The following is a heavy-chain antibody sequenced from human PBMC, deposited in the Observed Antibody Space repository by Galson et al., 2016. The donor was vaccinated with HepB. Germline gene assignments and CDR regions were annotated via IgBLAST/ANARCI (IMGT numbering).Heavy chain of an antibody. J-gene: IGHJ6*02. D-gene: IGHD2-15*01. CDR2: INNDGSST. Sequence: SLRLSCAASGFTFSSYWMHWVRQAPGKGLESVSRINNDGSSTNYVDSVKGRFTSSRDNAKNTLFLQMNSLRAEDTAVYYCARDLVEFCSGSSCQRGGMDVWGQGTTVTVSS. V-gene: IGHV3-74*01. CDR1: GFTFSSYW. CDR3: ARDLVEFCSGSSCQRGGMDV.